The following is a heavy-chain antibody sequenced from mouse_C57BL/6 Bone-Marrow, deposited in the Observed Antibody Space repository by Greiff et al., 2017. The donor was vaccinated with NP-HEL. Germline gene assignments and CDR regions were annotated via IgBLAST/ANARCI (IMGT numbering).Heavy chain of an antibody. J-gene: IGHJ4*01. CDR1: GFTFSSYA. D-gene: IGHD1-1*01. V-gene: IGHV5-9-1*02. CDR2: ISSGGDYI. CDR3: TRDSGYGSSSYYAMDY. Sequence: EVKVVESGEGLVKPGGSLKLSCAASGFTFSSYAMSWVRQTPEKRLEWVAYISSGGDYIYYADTVKGRFTISRDNARNTLYLQMSSLKSEDTAMYYCTRDSGYGSSSYYAMDYWGQGTSVTVSS.